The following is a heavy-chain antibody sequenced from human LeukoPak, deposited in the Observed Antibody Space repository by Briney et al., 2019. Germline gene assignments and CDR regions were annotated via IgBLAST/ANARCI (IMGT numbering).Heavy chain of an antibody. Sequence: SETLSLTCTVSGGSISSGSYYWSWIRQPAGKGLEWIGRVYTSGSTNYNPSLKSRVTISVDTSKNQFSLKLSSVTAADTAVYYCARAVRRGRIAAAGTLGCAFDIWGQGTMVTVSS. D-gene: IGHD6-13*01. CDR2: VYTSGST. V-gene: IGHV4-61*02. CDR3: ARAVRRGRIAAAGTLGCAFDI. J-gene: IGHJ3*02. CDR1: GGSISSGSYY.